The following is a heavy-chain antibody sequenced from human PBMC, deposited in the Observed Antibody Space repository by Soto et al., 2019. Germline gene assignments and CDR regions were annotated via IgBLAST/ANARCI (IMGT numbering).Heavy chain of an antibody. V-gene: IGHV1-69*06. CDR2: IIPIFGTA. J-gene: IGHJ4*02. CDR1: GGTFSSYA. Sequence: QVQLVQSGAEVKKPGSSVKVSCKASGGTFSSYAISWVRQAPGQGLEWMGGIIPIFGTAKYAQKFQGRVAITADKSTSTAYMELSSLRSEDTALYYCTRGWETVGTTTPFAYWGQGTLVTVSS. CDR3: TRGWETVGTTTPFAY. D-gene: IGHD1-26*01.